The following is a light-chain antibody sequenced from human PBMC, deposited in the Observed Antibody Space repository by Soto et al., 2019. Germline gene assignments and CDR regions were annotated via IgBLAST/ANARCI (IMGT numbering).Light chain of an antibody. V-gene: IGLV2-23*03. CDR3: CSYAGSSTFV. CDR1: SSDVGSYNL. Sequence: QSVLTQPASVSGSPGQSITISCTGTSSDVGSYNLVSWYQRHPGKAPKLMIYEGSKRPSGVSNRFSGSKSGNTASLTISGLQAEDEADYYCCSYAGSSTFVFGGGTKVTVL. CDR2: EGS. J-gene: IGLJ2*01.